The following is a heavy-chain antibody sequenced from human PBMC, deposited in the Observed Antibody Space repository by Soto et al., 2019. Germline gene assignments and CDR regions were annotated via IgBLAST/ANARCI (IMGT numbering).Heavy chain of an antibody. Sequence: ASVKVSCKASGYTFTGYYMHWVRQAPGQGLEWMGWINPNSGGTNYAQKFQGRVTMTRDTSISTAYMELSRLRSDDTAVYYCARGSSSWHGEFDYWGQGTLVTVS. CDR2: INPNSGGT. CDR1: GYTFTGYY. J-gene: IGHJ4*02. D-gene: IGHD6-13*01. CDR3: ARGSSSWHGEFDY. V-gene: IGHV1-2*02.